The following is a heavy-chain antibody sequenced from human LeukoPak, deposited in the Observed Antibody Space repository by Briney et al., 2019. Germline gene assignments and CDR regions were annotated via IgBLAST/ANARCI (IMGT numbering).Heavy chain of an antibody. D-gene: IGHD3-22*01. J-gene: IGHJ4*02. CDR2: ISGSGGST. CDR3: ARVYYYDSSGYYNPVTFDY. Sequence: PGGSLRLSCAASGFTFSSYAMSWVRQAPGKGLEWVSAISGSGGSTYYADSVKGRFTISRDNAKNSLYLQMNSLRAEDTAVYYCARVYYYDSSGYYNPVTFDYWGQGTLVTVSS. V-gene: IGHV3-23*01. CDR1: GFTFSSYA.